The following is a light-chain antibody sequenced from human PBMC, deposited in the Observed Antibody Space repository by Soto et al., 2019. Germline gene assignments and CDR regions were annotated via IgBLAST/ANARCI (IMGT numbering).Light chain of an antibody. CDR1: NSNIGGNT. J-gene: IGLJ3*02. V-gene: IGLV1-44*01. Sequence: QPVLTQPPSASGTPGQTVTISCSGSNSNIGGNTVSWYQQLPGTAPKLLIYSNNQRPSGVPGRFSGSKFGTSASLAISGLQSEDEADYHCATWDDSLTWVFGGGTKVTVL. CDR2: SNN. CDR3: ATWDDSLTWV.